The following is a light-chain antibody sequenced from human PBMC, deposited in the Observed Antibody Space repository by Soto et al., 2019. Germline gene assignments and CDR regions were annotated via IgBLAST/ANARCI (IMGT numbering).Light chain of an antibody. CDR3: SSYTIRSTRYV. Sequence: QSVLTQPASVSGSPGQSITISCTGTSSDVGAYNYVSWYKHHPGEAPKLMIFDVSNRPSGVSNRFSGSKSGNTASLTISGLQADDESYYYCSSYTIRSTRYVFGTGTKLTVL. V-gene: IGLV2-14*03. CDR1: SSDVGAYNY. CDR2: DVS. J-gene: IGLJ1*01.